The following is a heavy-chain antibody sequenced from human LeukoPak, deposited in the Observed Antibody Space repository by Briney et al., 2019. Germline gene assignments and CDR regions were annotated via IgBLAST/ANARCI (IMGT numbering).Heavy chain of an antibody. CDR1: GFTFSNYA. Sequence: PGGSLRLSCAASGFTFSNYAIGWVRQAPGKGLEWVSGISGSGGVTYYAGSVQGRFTISRNNSKNTLYLQMSSLRAEDTALYYCATSAKWNYRQWDRETLVTVSS. CDR2: ISGSGGVT. D-gene: IGHD1-7*01. V-gene: IGHV3-23*01. J-gene: IGHJ4*02. CDR3: ATSAKWNYRQ.